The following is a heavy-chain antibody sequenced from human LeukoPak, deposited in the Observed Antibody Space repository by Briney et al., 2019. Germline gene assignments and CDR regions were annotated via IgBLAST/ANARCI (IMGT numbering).Heavy chain of an antibody. J-gene: IGHJ3*02. D-gene: IGHD2-2*02. CDR2: ISYDGSNK. CDR1: RFTFSSYA. CDR3: ARNIYCSSTSCYTRGSASDI. Sequence: GGSLRLSCAASRFTFSSYAMHWVRQAPGKGLEWVAVISYDGSNKYYADSVKGRFTISRDNSKNTLYLQMNSLRAEDTAVYYCARNIYCSSTSCYTRGSASDIWGQGTMVTVSS. V-gene: IGHV3-30-3*01.